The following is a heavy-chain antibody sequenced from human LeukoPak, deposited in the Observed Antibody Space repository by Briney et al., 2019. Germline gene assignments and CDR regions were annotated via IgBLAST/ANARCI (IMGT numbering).Heavy chain of an antibody. V-gene: IGHV3-48*01. CDR1: GFTFSDYS. D-gene: IGHD6-25*01. CDR3: ARFAAGGSYYYYMDV. CDR2: IGTSSTTI. Sequence: GGSLRLSCAASGFTFSDYSMHWVRQPPGKGPEWVSNIGTSSTTIYYADSVKGRFTISRDNAKNSLYLQMNSLRADDTAVYYCARFAAGGSYYYYMDVWGKGTTVTVSS. J-gene: IGHJ6*03.